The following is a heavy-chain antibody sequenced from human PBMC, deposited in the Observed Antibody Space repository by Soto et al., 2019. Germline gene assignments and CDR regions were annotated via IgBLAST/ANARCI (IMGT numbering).Heavy chain of an antibody. D-gene: IGHD4-17*01. V-gene: IGHV4-30-4*01. CDR3: ARFLGGYGDSYYYYGMEV. Sequence: PSETLSLTCTVSGGSISGGVHSWSWIRQPPGKGLEWIGHIFDSGSTYYNPSLKSRLTISVDTSKNQFSLKLSSVTAADTAVYYCARFLGGYGDSYYYYGMEVWGQGTTVTVSS. J-gene: IGHJ6*02. CDR1: GGSISGGVHS. CDR2: IFDSGST.